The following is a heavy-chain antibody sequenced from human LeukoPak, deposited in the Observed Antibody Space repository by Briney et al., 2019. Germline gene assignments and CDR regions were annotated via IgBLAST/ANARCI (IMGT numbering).Heavy chain of an antibody. CDR3: ARGGYSGYDWEAFDI. D-gene: IGHD5-12*01. CDR2: ISAYNGNT. J-gene: IGHJ3*02. CDR1: GYTFTSYG. V-gene: IGHV1-18*01. Sequence: ASVTVSFKASGYTFTSYGISWVRQAPGQGLEWMGWISAYNGNTNYAQKLQGRVTMTTDTSTSTAYMELRSLRSDDTAVYYCARGGYSGYDWEAFDIWGQGTMVTVSS.